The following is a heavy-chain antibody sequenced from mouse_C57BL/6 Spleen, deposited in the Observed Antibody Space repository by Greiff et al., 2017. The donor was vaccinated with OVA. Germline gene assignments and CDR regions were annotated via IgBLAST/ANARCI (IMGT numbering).Heavy chain of an antibody. Sequence: QVHVKQPGAELVKPGASVKMSCKASGYTFTSYWITWVKQRPGQGLEWIGDIYPGSGSTNYNEKFKSKATLTVDTSSSTAYMQLSSLTSEDSAVYYCARNYGSSSGYFDVWGTGTTVTVSS. V-gene: IGHV1-55*01. J-gene: IGHJ1*03. CDR1: GYTFTSYW. D-gene: IGHD1-1*01. CDR3: ARNYGSSSGYFDV. CDR2: IYPGSGST.